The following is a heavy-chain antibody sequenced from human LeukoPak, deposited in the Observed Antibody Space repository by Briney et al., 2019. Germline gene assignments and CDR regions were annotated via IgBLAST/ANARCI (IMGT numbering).Heavy chain of an antibody. Sequence: NPSETLSLICTVSGGSISSYYWSWIRQPPGKGLEWIGYIYYSGSTNYKSSLKSRVTISVDTSKNQFSLKLSSVTAADTAVYYCARETSQKGAHYMDVWGKGTTVTISS. CDR1: GGSISSYY. D-gene: IGHD3-16*01. CDR2: IYYSGST. CDR3: ARETSQKGAHYMDV. J-gene: IGHJ6*03. V-gene: IGHV4-59*01.